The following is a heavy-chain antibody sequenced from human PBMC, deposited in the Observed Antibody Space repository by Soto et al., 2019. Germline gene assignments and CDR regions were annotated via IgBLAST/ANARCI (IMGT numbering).Heavy chain of an antibody. V-gene: IGHV1-46*03. CDR3: ARDRSSTSCYGPTSDI. CDR2: INPSGGSA. D-gene: IGHD2-2*01. Sequence: ASVKVSCKASGYTFTNYYMHWVRQAPGQGLEWMGIINPSGGSASYAQKFQGRVTMTRDTSTSTVYMELSSLRSEDTAVYYCARDRSSTSCYGPTSDIWGQGTMVTVSS. CDR1: GYTFTNYY. J-gene: IGHJ3*02.